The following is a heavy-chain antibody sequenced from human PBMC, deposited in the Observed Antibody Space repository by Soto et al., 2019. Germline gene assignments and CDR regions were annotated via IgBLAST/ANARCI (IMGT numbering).Heavy chain of an antibody. CDR2: INHSGST. V-gene: IGHV4-34*01. D-gene: IGHD3-10*01. CDR3: ASTGRGGAPRYYYYMDV. J-gene: IGHJ6*03. Sequence: SETLSLTCAVYGGSFSGYYWSWIRQPPGKGLEWIGEINHSGSTNYNPSLKSRVTISVDTSKNQFSLKLSSVTAADTAVYYCASTGRGGAPRYYYYMDVWGKGTTVTVSS. CDR1: GGSFSGYY.